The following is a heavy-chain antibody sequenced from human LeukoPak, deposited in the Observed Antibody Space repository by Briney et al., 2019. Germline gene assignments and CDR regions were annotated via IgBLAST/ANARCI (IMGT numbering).Heavy chain of an antibody. CDR3: ATALGRWDGYNSPHFDY. CDR2: IITIFGTA. Sequence: GSSVKVSCKASGDTFSSYAISWVRQAPGQGLEWMGGIITIFGTANYAQKFQGRVTITADKSTSTAYMELSSLRSEDTAVYYCATALGRWDGYNSPHFDYWGQGTLVTVSS. V-gene: IGHV1-69*06. J-gene: IGHJ4*02. CDR1: GDTFSSYA. D-gene: IGHD5-24*01.